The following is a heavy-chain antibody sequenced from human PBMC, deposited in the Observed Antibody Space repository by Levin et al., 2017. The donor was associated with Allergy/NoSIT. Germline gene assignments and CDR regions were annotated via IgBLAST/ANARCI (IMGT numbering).Heavy chain of an antibody. J-gene: IGHJ5*02. CDR2: ITDTGGST. V-gene: IGHV3-23*01. CDR3: AKSPDVAFNWLDP. Sequence: KGLEWVSAITDTGGSTYYADSVRGRFTISRDNSKNTLHLQMNSLRAEDTAVYYCAKSPDVAFNWLDPWGQGTLVTVSS.